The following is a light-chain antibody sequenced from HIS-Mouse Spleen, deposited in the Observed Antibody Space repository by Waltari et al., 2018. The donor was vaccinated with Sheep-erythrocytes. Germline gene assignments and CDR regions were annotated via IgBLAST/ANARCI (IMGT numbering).Light chain of an antibody. CDR3: QAWDSSTVV. J-gene: IGLJ2*01. V-gene: IGLV3-1*01. CDR2: QDS. Sequence: SYELTQPPSVSVSPGQTASITCSGDTLGDKYACWYHQKPGQSPVLAIYQDSKRPSGIPERLSGSNSGNTATLTVSGTQAMDGADYYCQAWDSSTVVFGGGTKLTVL. CDR1: TLGDKY.